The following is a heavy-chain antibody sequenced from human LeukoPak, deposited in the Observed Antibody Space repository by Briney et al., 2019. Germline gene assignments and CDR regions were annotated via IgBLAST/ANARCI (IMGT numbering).Heavy chain of an antibody. D-gene: IGHD2-2*01. CDR3: AKDTCSSTSCSIDR. J-gene: IGHJ5*02. CDR1: GFTVSSNY. Sequence: GGSLRLSCAASGFTVSSNYMSWVRQAPGKGLEWVSAISGSDGNTYYADSVKGRFTISRDNSKNTLYLQMNSLRAEDTAVYYCAKDTCSSTSCSIDRWGQGTLVTVSS. V-gene: IGHV3-23*01. CDR2: ISGSDGNT.